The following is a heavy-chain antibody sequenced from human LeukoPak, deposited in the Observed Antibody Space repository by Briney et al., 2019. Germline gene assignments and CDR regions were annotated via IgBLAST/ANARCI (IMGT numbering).Heavy chain of an antibody. D-gene: IGHD3-10*01. CDR1: GGSMNSGSYY. CDR3: ARGTMIRVDP. J-gene: IGHJ5*02. Sequence: SETLSLTCTVSGGSMNSGSYYWRWIRQPAGKGLEWIGRIYTSGSTNYNPSLQSRVTISVDTSKNQFSLKLNSVTAADTAVYYCARGTMIRVDPWGQGTLVTVSS. CDR2: IYTSGST. V-gene: IGHV4-61*02.